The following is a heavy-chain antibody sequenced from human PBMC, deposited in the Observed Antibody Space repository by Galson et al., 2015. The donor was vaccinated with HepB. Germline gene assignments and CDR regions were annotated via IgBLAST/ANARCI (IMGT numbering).Heavy chain of an antibody. V-gene: IGHV1-18*01. CDR3: ARDSRLELHLNNYYSYGMDV. D-gene: IGHD1-7*01. CDR2: VSGYDGSA. CDR1: GYEFNKYG. Sequence: SVKVSCEASGYEFNKYGLSWVRQAPGQGLEWMGWVSGYDGSANYAPKFQGRVTMTTEKSTATAFMEMRGLRSDDTAVYYCARDSRLELHLNNYYSYGMDVWGQGSAVTVSS. J-gene: IGHJ6*02.